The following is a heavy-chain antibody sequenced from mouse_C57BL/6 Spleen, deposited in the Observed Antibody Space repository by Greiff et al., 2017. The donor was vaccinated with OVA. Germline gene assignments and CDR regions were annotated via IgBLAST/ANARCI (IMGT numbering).Heavy chain of an antibody. CDR1: GYTFTSYW. Sequence: QVHVKQPGTELVKPGASVKLSCKASGYTFTSYWMHWVKQRPGQGLEWIGNINPSNGGTNYNEKFKSKATLTVDKSSSTAYMQLSSLTSEDSAVYYCASPIYYGSSYDAMDYWGQGTSVTVSS. V-gene: IGHV1-53*01. J-gene: IGHJ4*01. CDR2: INPSNGGT. D-gene: IGHD1-1*01. CDR3: ASPIYYGSSYDAMDY.